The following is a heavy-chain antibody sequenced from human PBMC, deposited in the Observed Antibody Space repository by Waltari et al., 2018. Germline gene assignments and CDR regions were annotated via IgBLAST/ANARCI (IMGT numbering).Heavy chain of an antibody. J-gene: IGHJ2*01. CDR1: GGSISSSSYY. V-gene: IGHV4-39*01. CDR2: IYYSAST. D-gene: IGHD1-1*01. Sequence: QLQLQESGPGLVKPSETLSLTCTVSGGSISSSSYYWGWIRQPPGKGMEWIGSIYYSASTYYHPSLKSRVTISVDTSKNQFSLKLSSVTAADTAVYYCARRPLTTTGALWYFDLWGRGTLVTVSS. CDR3: ARRPLTTTGALWYFDL.